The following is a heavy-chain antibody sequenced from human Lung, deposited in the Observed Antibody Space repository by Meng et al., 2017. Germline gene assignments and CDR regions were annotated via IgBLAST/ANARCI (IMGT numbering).Heavy chain of an antibody. Sequence: QVHLVQSGAEVREPGASVKVSCKASGYPFTNYGISWVRQAPGQGLEWMGWISCYNGDTNYAQNLQGRVTMTIDKSTSTAYMDLRSLRSDDTAVYYCARDPSNTSGRYAYFDYWGQGTLVTVSS. CDR1: GYPFTNYG. V-gene: IGHV1-18*01. J-gene: IGHJ4*02. D-gene: IGHD6-19*01. CDR2: ISCYNGDT. CDR3: ARDPSNTSGRYAYFDY.